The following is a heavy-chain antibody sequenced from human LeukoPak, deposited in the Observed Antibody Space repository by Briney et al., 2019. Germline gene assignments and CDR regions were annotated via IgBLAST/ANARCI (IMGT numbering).Heavy chain of an antibody. V-gene: IGHV3-7*01. Sequence: PGGSLRLSCAASGFTFSSYWMSWVRQAPGKGLEWVANIKQDGSEKYYVDSVKGRFTISRDNAKNSLYLQMNSLRAEDTAVYYCARPIAARPIHDAFDIWGQGTMVTVSS. CDR2: IKQDGSEK. CDR1: GFTFSSYW. J-gene: IGHJ3*02. D-gene: IGHD6-6*01. CDR3: ARPIAARPIHDAFDI.